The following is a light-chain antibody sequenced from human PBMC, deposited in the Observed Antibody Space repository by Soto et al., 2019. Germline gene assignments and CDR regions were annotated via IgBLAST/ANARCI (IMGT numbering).Light chain of an antibody. CDR1: QTISSW. CDR2: KAS. CDR3: QHYTSYSDA. Sequence: DIQMTQSPSTLSGSVGDRVTITCRASQTISSWLAWYQQKPGKAPKLQIYKASTLKSGVPSRFSGSGSGTEFALTSSSLQTVDFATYYCQHYTSYSDAFGQGTKVELK. V-gene: IGKV1-5*03. J-gene: IGKJ1*01.